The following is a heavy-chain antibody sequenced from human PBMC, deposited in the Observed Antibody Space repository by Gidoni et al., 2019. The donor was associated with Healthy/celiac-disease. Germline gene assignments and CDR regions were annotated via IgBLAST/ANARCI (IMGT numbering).Heavy chain of an antibody. CDR2: ISGSGGST. D-gene: IGHD4-17*01. J-gene: IGHJ1*01. CDR3: AKDSRTGYGDYPYFQH. V-gene: IGHV3-23*01. Sequence: EVQLLESGGGLVQPGGALRLSCAASGVTFRSYAMSWVRQAPGKGLECVSAISGSGGSTYYADSVKGRFTISRDNSKNTLYLQMNSLRAEDTAVYYCAKDSRTGYGDYPYFQHWGQGTLVTVSS. CDR1: GVTFRSYA.